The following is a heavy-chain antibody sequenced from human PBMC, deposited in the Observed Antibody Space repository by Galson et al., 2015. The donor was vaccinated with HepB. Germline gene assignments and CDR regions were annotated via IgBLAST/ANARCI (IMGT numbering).Heavy chain of an antibody. CDR3: ARDPGAVAGTGAFDI. CDR2: IIPIFGTA. Sequence: SVKVSCKASGGTFSSYAISWARQAPGQGLEWMGGIIPIFGTANYAQKFQGRVTITADESTSTAYMELSSLRSEDTAVYYCARDPGAVAGTGAFDIWGQGTMVTVSS. CDR1: GGTFSSYA. D-gene: IGHD6-19*01. V-gene: IGHV1-69*13. J-gene: IGHJ3*02.